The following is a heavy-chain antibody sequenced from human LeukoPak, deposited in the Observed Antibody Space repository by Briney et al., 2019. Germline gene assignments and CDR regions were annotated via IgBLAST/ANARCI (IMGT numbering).Heavy chain of an antibody. CDR2: IYYSGST. CDR1: GGSISSYY. CDR3: ARDSSRWYYYGMDV. V-gene: IGHV4-59*06. J-gene: IGHJ6*02. Sequence: SETLSLTCTVSGGSISSYYWSWIRQPPGKGLEWIGYIYYSGSTYYNPSLKSRVTISVDTSKNQFSLKLSSVTAADTAVYYCARDSSRWYYYGMDVWGQGTTVTVSS. D-gene: IGHD2-2*01.